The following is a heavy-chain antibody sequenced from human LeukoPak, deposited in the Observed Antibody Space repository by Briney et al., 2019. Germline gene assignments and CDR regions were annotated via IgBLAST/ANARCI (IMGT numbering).Heavy chain of an antibody. D-gene: IGHD3-22*01. CDR3: ARDMVHSSGAFDS. Sequence: PGGSLRLSCAVSGFTVSTNHMTWVRQATGKGLEWVSAINDVDTAYYADTVRGRFTISRDSAKNTLYLRMKSLRADDTAVYYCARDMVHSSGAFDSWGQGTLVTVSS. J-gene: IGHJ4*02. CDR2: INDVDTA. CDR1: GFTVSTNH. V-gene: IGHV3-53*01.